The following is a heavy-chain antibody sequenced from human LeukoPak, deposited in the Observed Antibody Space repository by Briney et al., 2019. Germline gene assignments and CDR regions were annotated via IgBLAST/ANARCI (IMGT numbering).Heavy chain of an antibody. J-gene: IGHJ4*02. CDR3: ARDLPSSGDY. Sequence: SVKVSCKASGGTFNTYAISWVRQAPGQGLEWMGRIIPILGIANYAQKFQGRVTITADKSTSTAHMELSSLRSEDTAVYYCARDLPSSGDYWGQGTLVTVSS. V-gene: IGHV1-69*04. CDR2: IIPILGIA. CDR1: GGTFNTYA. D-gene: IGHD3-10*01.